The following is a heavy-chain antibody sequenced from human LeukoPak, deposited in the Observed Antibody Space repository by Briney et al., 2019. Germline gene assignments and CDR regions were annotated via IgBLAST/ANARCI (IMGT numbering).Heavy chain of an antibody. CDR3: ARGPYSYDSSGAFDI. CDR2: ISSSGST. CDR1: GGSISCYY. Sequence: PSETLSLTCTVSGGSISCYYWSWIRQPAGKGLEWIGRISSSGSTNYNPSLKSRVTISVDTSKNQFSLKLSSVTAADTAVYFCARGPYSYDSSGAFDIWGQGTMVTVSS. D-gene: IGHD3-22*01. J-gene: IGHJ3*02. V-gene: IGHV4-4*07.